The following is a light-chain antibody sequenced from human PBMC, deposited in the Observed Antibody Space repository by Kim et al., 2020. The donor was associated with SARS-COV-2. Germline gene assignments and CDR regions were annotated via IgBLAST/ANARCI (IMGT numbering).Light chain of an antibody. J-gene: IGKJ4*01. CDR1: QSVSSF. CDR2: DAS. CDR3: QHRSNWPLT. Sequence: ATLSCGARQSVSSFVACYQQNPGQAPRLLFYDASNSATGTPARCSGSGSETVFTLTISSLEPEDFAVYYCQHRSNWPLTFGGGTKVDIK. V-gene: IGKV3-11*01.